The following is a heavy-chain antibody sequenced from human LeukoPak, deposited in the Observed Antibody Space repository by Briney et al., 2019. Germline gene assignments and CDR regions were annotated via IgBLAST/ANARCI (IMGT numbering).Heavy chain of an antibody. Sequence: GASVKVSCKASGYTFTGYYMHWVRQAPGQGLEWMGWINPNSGGTNYAQKFQGRVTMTRDTSTSTAYMELSSLRSDDTAIYYCARVRAYSSGWNFDYWGQGTLVTVSS. V-gene: IGHV1-2*02. D-gene: IGHD6-19*01. J-gene: IGHJ4*02. CDR3: ARVRAYSSGWNFDY. CDR2: INPNSGGT. CDR1: GYTFTGYY.